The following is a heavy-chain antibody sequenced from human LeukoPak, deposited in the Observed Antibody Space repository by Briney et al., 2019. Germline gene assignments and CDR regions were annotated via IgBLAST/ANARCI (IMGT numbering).Heavy chain of an antibody. CDR2: IYYSGST. V-gene: IGHV4-61*01. D-gene: IGHD3-10*01. Sequence: SETLSLTCTVSGGSVSSGSYYWSWIRQPPGKGLEWIGYIYYSGSTNYNPSLKSRVTISVDTSKNQLSLKLSSVTAADTAVYYCARAAATMADAFDIWGQGTMVTVSS. CDR1: GGSVSSGSYY. J-gene: IGHJ3*02. CDR3: ARAAATMADAFDI.